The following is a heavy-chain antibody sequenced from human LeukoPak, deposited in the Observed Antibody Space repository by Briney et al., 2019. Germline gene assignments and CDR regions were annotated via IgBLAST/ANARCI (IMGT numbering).Heavy chain of an antibody. J-gene: IGHJ4*02. CDR2: VNPKSGKT. CDR3: ARDRGYSNFDY. CDR1: EYPFPAFE. Sequence: GSVKVSCHASEYPFPAFEIKWVREATGQGPEWMGWVNPKSGKTGYAQKVQGRGTMTKNTTINTAYMELSSLRAEDTAVYYCARDRGYSNFDYWGQGTLVTASS. V-gene: IGHV1-8*01. D-gene: IGHD5-12*01.